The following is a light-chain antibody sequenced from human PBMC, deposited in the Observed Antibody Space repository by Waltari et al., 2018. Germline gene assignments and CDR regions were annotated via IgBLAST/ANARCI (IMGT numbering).Light chain of an antibody. CDR1: RSILYDYDCDGRNY. CDR3: QQYYTTPRT. Sequence: DIVMNQSPDSLAVSLGERATINCSSSRSILYDYDCDGRNYLAWYQQRPGQPPKLLLSWASTREAGVPDRFSGSGSGTDFTLTISSLQAEDVAIYYCQQYYTTPRTFGQGTKVEIK. CDR2: WAS. V-gene: IGKV4-1*01. J-gene: IGKJ1*01.